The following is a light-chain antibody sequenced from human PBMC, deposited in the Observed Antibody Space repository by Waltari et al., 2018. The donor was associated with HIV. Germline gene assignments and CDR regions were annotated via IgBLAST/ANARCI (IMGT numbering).Light chain of an antibody. Sequence: DVVLTQSPLPLPVTLAQPAPISSRSRQTLVYSDGNTSLNWFQQRPGQSPRRLIYKVSNRDSGGPDRFSGRGAGTDVTLKISRGEAEDVGVYYCMQGTHWPPLYTFGQGTKLEIK. CDR3: MQGTHWPPLYT. J-gene: IGKJ2*01. CDR1: QTLVYSDGNTS. V-gene: IGKV2-30*01. CDR2: KVS.